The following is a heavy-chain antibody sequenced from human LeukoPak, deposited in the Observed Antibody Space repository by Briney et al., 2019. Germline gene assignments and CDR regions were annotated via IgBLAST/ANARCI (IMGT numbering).Heavy chain of an antibody. V-gene: IGHV3-53*01. CDR2: IYSGGST. CDR3: ARGRSRRYGDYADY. J-gene: IGHJ4*02. Sequence: GGSLRLSCAASGFTVSSNYMSWVRQAPGKGLEWVSVIYSGGSTYYADSVKGRFTISRDNSKNTLYLQMNSLRAEDTAVYYCARGRSRRYGDYADYWGQGTLVTVSS. CDR1: GFTVSSNY. D-gene: IGHD4-17*01.